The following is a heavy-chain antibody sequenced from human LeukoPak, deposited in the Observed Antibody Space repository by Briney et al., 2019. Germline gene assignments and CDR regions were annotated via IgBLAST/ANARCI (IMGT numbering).Heavy chain of an antibody. J-gene: IGHJ4*02. CDR2: ISGSGGST. CDR3: ARVAGYSFGKGGSFDF. CDR1: GFTFSSYA. Sequence: GGSLRLSCAASGFTFSSYAMSWVRQAPGKGLEWVSAISGSGGSTYYADSVKGRFTISRDNSKNTLYLQMNSLRADDTAVYYCARVAGYSFGKGGSFDFWGQGTLVSVSS. V-gene: IGHV3-23*01. D-gene: IGHD5-18*01.